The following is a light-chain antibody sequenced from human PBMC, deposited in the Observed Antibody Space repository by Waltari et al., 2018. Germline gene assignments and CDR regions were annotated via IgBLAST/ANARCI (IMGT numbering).Light chain of an antibody. CDR2: AVD. CDR1: GSDVGAYNF. CDR3: SSYTGNYKSI. Sequence: QSALTQVPSASGSPGQSVTISCTGTGSDVGAYNFVSWYQQHPGKAPKLMIYAVDKRPSGVPDRCSGSKSGNTAALTVSGLQAEDEADYYCSSYTGNYKSIFGGGTKLTVL. J-gene: IGLJ2*01. V-gene: IGLV2-8*01.